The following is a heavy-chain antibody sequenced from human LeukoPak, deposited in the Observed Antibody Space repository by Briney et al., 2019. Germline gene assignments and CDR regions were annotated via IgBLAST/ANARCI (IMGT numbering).Heavy chain of an antibody. CDR2: ISYDGSNK. J-gene: IGHJ4*02. Sequence: QPGGSLRLSCAASGFTFSSYAMHWVRQAPGKGLEWVAVISYDGSNKYYADSVKGRFTISRDNAKNSLYLQMNSLRAEDTAVYYCAREADSSGYYYWGQGTLVTVSS. V-gene: IGHV3-30-3*01. CDR1: GFTFSSYA. D-gene: IGHD3-22*01. CDR3: AREADSSGYYY.